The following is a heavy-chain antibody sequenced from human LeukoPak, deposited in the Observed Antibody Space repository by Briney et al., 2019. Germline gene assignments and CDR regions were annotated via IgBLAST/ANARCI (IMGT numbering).Heavy chain of an antibody. CDR1: VFISCDYS. CDR2: ISSSGSDT. D-gene: IGHD5-18*01. Sequence: GGTLRLSPAPSVFISCDYSMSAIRPAPGRGLEWVSYISSSGSDTNNADSVKGRFTISRDNAKKSLYLQMNSLRAEDTAVDYCARSRSGYSQLGSWGQGTLVTVSS. CDR3: ARSRSGYSQLGS. J-gene: IGHJ5*02. V-gene: IGHV3-11*03.